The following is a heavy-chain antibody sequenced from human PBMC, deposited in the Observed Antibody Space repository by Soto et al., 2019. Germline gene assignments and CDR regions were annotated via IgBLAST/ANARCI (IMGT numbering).Heavy chain of an antibody. V-gene: IGHV3-30*18. CDR3: AKDADIGAAGYYFDY. D-gene: IGHD6-13*01. CDR2: ISSGGSDK. J-gene: IGHJ4*02. CDR1: GFTFSSFG. Sequence: GGSLRLSCAASGFTFSSFGMHWVRQAPGKGLEWVAVISSGGSDKYYADSVKGRFTISRDNSRSTLYLQMNSLRAEDTAVYYCAKDADIGAAGYYFDYWGQGTLVTVSS.